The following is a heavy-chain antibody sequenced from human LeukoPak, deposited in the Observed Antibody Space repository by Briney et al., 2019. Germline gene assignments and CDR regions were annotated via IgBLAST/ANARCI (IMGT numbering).Heavy chain of an antibody. CDR2: ISGSTGST. V-gene: IGHV3-23*01. CDR1: GFTFSKYA. J-gene: IGHJ3*02. Sequence: GGSLRLSCAASGFTFSKYAMNWVRQAPGKGLEWVSLISGSTGSTYYADSVKGRFTISRDNSKNTLYLQMNSLRAEDTAVYYCARDGFSSGYPYDAFFICGQGTMVTVSS. CDR3: ARDGFSSGYPYDAFFI. D-gene: IGHD3-22*01.